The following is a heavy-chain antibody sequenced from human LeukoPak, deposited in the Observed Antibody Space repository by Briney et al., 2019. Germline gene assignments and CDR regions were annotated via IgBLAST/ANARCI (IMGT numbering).Heavy chain of an antibody. J-gene: IGHJ4*02. Sequence: PGGSLRLSCAAPGFTFSSYSMNWVRQAPGKGLEWVSSISSSSSYIYYADSVKGRFTISRDNAKNSLYLQMNSLRAEDTAVYYCARDEYRYYDSSGYYYYGKWGQGTLVTVSS. D-gene: IGHD3-22*01. CDR2: ISSSSSYI. V-gene: IGHV3-21*01. CDR3: ARDEYRYYDSSGYYYYGK. CDR1: GFTFSSYS.